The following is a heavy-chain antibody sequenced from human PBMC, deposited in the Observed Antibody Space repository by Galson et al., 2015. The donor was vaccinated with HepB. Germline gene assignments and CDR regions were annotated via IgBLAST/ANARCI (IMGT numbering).Heavy chain of an antibody. CDR3: AKDRYYGGYFDY. CDR2: ISGSTIYT. J-gene: IGHJ4*02. D-gene: IGHD4-23*01. V-gene: IGHV3-11*06. Sequence: SLRLSCAASGFIFSDYYMSWIHQAPGKGLEWVSYISGSTIYTNYAGSVKGRFTISRDNSKNTLYLQMNSLRPEDSAMYYCAKDRYYGGYFDYWGQGP. CDR1: GFIFSDYY.